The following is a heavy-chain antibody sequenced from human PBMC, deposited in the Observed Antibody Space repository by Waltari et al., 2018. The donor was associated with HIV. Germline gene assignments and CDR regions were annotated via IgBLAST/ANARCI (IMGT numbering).Heavy chain of an antibody. CDR3: ARGHIVVVPAAIQSGWFDP. Sequence: QVQLQQWGAGVLKPSETLSLTCAVYGGSFSGYCWTWIRQPPGQRLEWIGEVSHSGTTNYSPSLKSRVTVSVDTSKNQFSLKLNSVTAADTAIYYCARGHIVVVPAAIQSGWFDPWGQGTMVTVSS. V-gene: IGHV4-34*01. CDR1: GGSFSGYC. D-gene: IGHD2-2*02. CDR2: VSHSGTT. J-gene: IGHJ5*02.